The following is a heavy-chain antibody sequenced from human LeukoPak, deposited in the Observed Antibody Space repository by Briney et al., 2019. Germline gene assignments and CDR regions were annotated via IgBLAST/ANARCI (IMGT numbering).Heavy chain of an antibody. D-gene: IGHD4-23*01. V-gene: IGHV3-30*18. CDR1: GFTFSSYG. Sequence: PGGSLRLSCAASGFTFSSYGMHWVRQAPGKGLEWVAVISYDGSNKYYADSVKGRFTISRDNSKNTLYLQMNSLRAGDTAVYYCAKDSPYGGNSGWFDPWGQGTLVTVSS. J-gene: IGHJ5*02. CDR3: AKDSPYGGNSGWFDP. CDR2: ISYDGSNK.